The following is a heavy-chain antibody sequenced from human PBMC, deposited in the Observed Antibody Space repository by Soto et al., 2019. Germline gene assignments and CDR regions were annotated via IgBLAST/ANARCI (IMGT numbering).Heavy chain of an antibody. D-gene: IGHD6-19*01. CDR3: ARGGGTSSGWYYYFDY. V-gene: IGHV4-31*03. Sequence: SETLSLTCTVSGGSISSGGYYWSWIRQHPGKGLEWIGYIYYSGSTYYNPSLKSRVTISVDTSKNQFSLKLSSVTAADTAVYYCARGGGTSSGWYYYFDYWGQGTLVTVSS. J-gene: IGHJ4*02. CDR1: GGSISSGGYY. CDR2: IYYSGST.